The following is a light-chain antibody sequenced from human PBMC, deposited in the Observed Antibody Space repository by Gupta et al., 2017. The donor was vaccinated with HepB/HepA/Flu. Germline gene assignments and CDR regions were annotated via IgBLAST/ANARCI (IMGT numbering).Light chain of an antibody. V-gene: IGKV4-1*01. J-gene: IGKJ5*01. Sequence: DIVMTQSPDPLAVSLGERATINCKSSQTVLSSSNNMNYLAWYQQKPGQPPKLLIYRASTRESGVPDRFSGSGSGTDFTLTINSLQAEDVSVYYCQQSYTAPITFGQGTRLEIK. CDR2: RAS. CDR3: QQSYTAPIT. CDR1: QTVLSSSNNMNY.